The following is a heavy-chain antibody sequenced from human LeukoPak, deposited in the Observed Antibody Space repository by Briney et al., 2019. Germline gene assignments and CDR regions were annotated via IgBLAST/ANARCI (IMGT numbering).Heavy chain of an antibody. Sequence: ASVKVSCKVSGYTLTELSMHWVRQAPGKGPEWMGGFDPEDGETIYAQKFQGRVTMTEDTSTDTAYMELSSLRSEDTAVYYCATDRIGGDPPDYWGQGTLVTVSS. CDR2: FDPEDGET. D-gene: IGHD4-17*01. CDR1: GYTLTELS. V-gene: IGHV1-24*01. J-gene: IGHJ4*02. CDR3: ATDRIGGDPPDY.